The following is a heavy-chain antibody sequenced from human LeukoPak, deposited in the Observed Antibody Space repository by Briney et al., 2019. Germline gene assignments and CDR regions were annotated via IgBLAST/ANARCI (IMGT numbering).Heavy chain of an antibody. CDR3: ARGDFFDY. J-gene: IGHJ4*02. Sequence: SETLSLTCTVSGGSISSYYWSWVRQPPGKGLEWIGYIYYSGSTNYNPSLKSRVTISVDTSKNQFSLKLSSVTAADTAVYYCARGDFFDYWGQGTLVTVSS. CDR2: IYYSGST. V-gene: IGHV4-59*01. CDR1: GGSISSYY.